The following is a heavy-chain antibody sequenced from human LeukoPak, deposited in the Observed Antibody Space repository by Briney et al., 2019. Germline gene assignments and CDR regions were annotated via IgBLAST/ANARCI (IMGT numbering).Heavy chain of an antibody. CDR2: ISSGSSYI. D-gene: IGHD1-26*01. CDR3: ARDRGGNYPYYFDY. CDR1: GFTFSSYS. J-gene: IGHJ4*02. Sequence: GGSLRLSCAASGFTFSSYSMNWVRQAPGKGLEWVSCISSGSSYIYYADSVKGRFTISRDNAKNSLYLQMNSLRAEDTAVYYCARDRGGNYPYYFDYWGQGTLVTVSS. V-gene: IGHV3-21*01.